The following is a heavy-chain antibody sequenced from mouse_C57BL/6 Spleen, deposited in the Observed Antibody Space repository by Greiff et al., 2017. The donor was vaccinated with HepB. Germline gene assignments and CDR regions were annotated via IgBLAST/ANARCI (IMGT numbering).Heavy chain of an antibody. CDR2: INPSNGGT. CDR1: GYTFTSYW. V-gene: IGHV1-53*01. D-gene: IGHD2-3*01. Sequence: QVQLKQSGTELVKPGASVKLSCKASGYTFTSYWMHWVKQRPGQGLEWIGNINPSNGGTNYNEKFKSKATLTVDKSSSTAYMQLSSLTSEDSAVYYCARSTYDAPMDYWGQGTSVTVSS. CDR3: ARSTYDAPMDY. J-gene: IGHJ4*01.